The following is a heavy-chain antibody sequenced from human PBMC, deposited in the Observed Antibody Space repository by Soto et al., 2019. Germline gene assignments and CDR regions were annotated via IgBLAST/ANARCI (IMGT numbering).Heavy chain of an antibody. J-gene: IGHJ3*02. CDR2: ISGSGGST. CDR1: GFTFSSYA. D-gene: IGHD1-20*01. Sequence: GGSLRLSCAASGFTFSSYAMSWVRQAPGKGLEWVSAISGSGGSTYYADSVKGRFTISRDNSKNTLYLQMNSLRAEDTAVYYCAKVGPIPGITQANAFDIWGQGTMVTVSS. V-gene: IGHV3-23*01. CDR3: AKVGPIPGITQANAFDI.